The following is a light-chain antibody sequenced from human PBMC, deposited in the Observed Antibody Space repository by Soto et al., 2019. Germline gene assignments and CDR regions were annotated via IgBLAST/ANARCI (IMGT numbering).Light chain of an antibody. J-gene: IGLJ1*01. CDR2: EVT. CDR1: STYIGGFDY. V-gene: IGLV2-14*03. Sequence: QSALTQPASVSGSPGQSITISCTGTSTYIGGFDYVSWYQQHPGKAPKLMIYEVTSRPSGVSNRFSGSKSGNTASLTISGLQPEDEADYYCSSYTTSSTLVFGTGTKVTVL. CDR3: SSYTTSSTLV.